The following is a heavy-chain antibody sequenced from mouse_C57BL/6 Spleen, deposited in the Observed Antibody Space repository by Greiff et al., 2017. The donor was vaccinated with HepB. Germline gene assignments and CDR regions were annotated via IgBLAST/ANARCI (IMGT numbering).Heavy chain of an antibody. J-gene: IGHJ4*01. CDR3: ARGPYYSNYYYAMDY. CDR2: IYPGSGST. Sequence: QVQLQQPGAELVKPGASVKMSCKASGYTFTSYWITWVKQRPGQGLEWIGDIYPGSGSTNYNEKFKSKATLTVDTSSSTAYMQLSSLTSEDSAVYYCARGPYYSNYYYAMDYWGQGTSVTVSS. D-gene: IGHD2-5*01. CDR1: GYTFTSYW. V-gene: IGHV1-55*01.